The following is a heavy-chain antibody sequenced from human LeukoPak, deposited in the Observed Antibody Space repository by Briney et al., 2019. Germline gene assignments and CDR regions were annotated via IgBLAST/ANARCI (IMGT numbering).Heavy chain of an antibody. Sequence: GGSLRLSCAASGFTFNSYTMNWVRQAPGKGLEWVSSISSSSDYINYADSVKGRFTISRDNSKNTLYLQMNSLRAEDTAVYYCARITGTTYCFDYWGQGTLVTVSS. V-gene: IGHV3-21*04. D-gene: IGHD1-7*01. CDR3: ARITGTTYCFDY. CDR2: ISSSSDYI. J-gene: IGHJ4*02. CDR1: GFTFNSYT.